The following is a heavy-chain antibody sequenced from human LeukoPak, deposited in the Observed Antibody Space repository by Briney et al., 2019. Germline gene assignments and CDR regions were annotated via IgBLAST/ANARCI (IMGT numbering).Heavy chain of an antibody. J-gene: IGHJ2*01. CDR2: IHHSGES. V-gene: IGHV4-4*02. CDR3: ARDSPAYCSGNNCYNWYFDL. CDR1: GGSISGRNW. D-gene: IGHD2-15*01. Sequence: SETLSLTCAVSGGSISGRNWWNWVRQPPGKGLEWIGEIHHSGESNYNPSLKSRVTLSIDKSTDQFSLKLSSVTAADTAIYYCARDSPAYCSGNNCYNWYFDLWGRGILITVSS.